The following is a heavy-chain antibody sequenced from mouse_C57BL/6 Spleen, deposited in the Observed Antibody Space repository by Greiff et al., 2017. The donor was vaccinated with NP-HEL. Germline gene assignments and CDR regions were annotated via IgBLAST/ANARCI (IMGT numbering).Heavy chain of an antibody. CDR3: ARRRDDGYFLYAMDY. CDR1: GYTFTSYW. V-gene: IGHV1-55*01. D-gene: IGHD2-3*01. CDR2: IYPGSGST. J-gene: IGHJ4*01. Sequence: QVQLQQPGAELVKPGASVKMSCKASGYTFTSYWITWVKQRPGQGLEWIGDIYPGSGSTNYNEKFKSKATLTVDTSSSTAYMQLSSLTSEDSAVYYGARRRDDGYFLYAMDYWGQGTSVTVSS.